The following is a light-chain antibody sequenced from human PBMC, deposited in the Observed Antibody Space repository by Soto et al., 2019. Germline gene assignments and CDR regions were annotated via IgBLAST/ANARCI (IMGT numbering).Light chain of an antibody. V-gene: IGKV1-33*01. CDR2: DAS. J-gene: IGKJ5*01. CDR1: QDISNY. CDR3: KHSDRLPIT. Sequence: DIQMTQSPSSLSASVGDRVTITCRASQDISNYLNWYQQRPGKAPTLLIYDASNLERGAPPRFGVPRSVTHFTFAITSLQPDDVATYYCKHSDRLPITFGQGTRLES.